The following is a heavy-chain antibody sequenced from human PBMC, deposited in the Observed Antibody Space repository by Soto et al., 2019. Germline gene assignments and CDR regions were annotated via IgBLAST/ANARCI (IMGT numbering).Heavy chain of an antibody. V-gene: IGHV3-48*03. CDR2: IRSSGNAI. CDR1: GCTFNNYG. D-gene: IGHD3-3*01. CDR3: ARDAIFWSGHAPRHDCYYRIDV. J-gene: IGHJ6*02. Sequence: PGGSLRLSCAASGCTFNNYGMNWVRQAPGKGLEWVSYIRSSGNAIYYADSVKGRFTISRDNAKNTLNLQMNSLRAEDMAVYYCARDAIFWSGHAPRHDCYYRIDVWGQGTTVTVSS.